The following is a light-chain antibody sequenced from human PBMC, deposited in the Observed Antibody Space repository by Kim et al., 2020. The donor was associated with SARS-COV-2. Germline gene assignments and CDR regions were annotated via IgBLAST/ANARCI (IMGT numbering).Light chain of an antibody. CDR3: NSRDSNDNVV. Sequence: VALGQTVRITCQGDSLRSYCATWYQQKPGQAPIVVIYGKNNRPSGIPGRFSGSSSGNTASLTITGTQAGDEADYYCNSRDSNDNVVFGGGTKLTVL. V-gene: IGLV3-19*01. CDR2: GKN. J-gene: IGLJ2*01. CDR1: SLRSYC.